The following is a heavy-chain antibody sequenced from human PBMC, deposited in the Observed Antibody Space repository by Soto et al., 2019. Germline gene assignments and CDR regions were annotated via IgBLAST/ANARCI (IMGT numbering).Heavy chain of an antibody. J-gene: IGHJ4*02. D-gene: IGHD2-2*01. CDR2: IFSNDEK. CDR3: ARIRLYGSNTALDY. Sequence: QVTLKESGPVLVKPTETLTLTCTVSGFSLSHARMSVSWIRQPPGKALEWLAHIFSNDEKSYSTSLKSRLTISKDTSKSQVVLRMSNMDPVDTATYYCARIRLYGSNTALDYWGQGTLVTVSS. V-gene: IGHV2-26*01. CDR1: GFSLSHARMS.